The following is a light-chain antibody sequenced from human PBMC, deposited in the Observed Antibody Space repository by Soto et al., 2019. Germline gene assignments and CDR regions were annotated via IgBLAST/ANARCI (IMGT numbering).Light chain of an antibody. CDR2: SNN. J-gene: IGLJ1*01. V-gene: IGLV1-44*01. CDR3: AAWDDSLNGYV. Sequence: QSVLTQPPSASGTPGQRVTLSCSGSSSNIGSNTVNWYQQLPGTAPKLLIYSNNQRHSGVPDRFSGSKSGTSASLAISGLQSEDESDYYCAAWDDSLNGYVFGTGTKLTVL. CDR1: SSNIGSNT.